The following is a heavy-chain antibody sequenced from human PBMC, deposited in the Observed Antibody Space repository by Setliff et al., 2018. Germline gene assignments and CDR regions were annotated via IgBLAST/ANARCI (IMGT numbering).Heavy chain of an antibody. V-gene: IGHV1-2*02. CDR2: INPNTGST. CDR3: ARDVRAATATGEYYFDF. Sequence: ASVKVSCKASGYTFTDYYIQWVRQAPGQGLEWMGWINPNTGSTYYRQRFQGRVTMTRDTSISTAYMAVNRLKSDETAVYYCARDVRAATATGEYYFDFWGQGTLVTVSS. J-gene: IGHJ4*02. D-gene: IGHD6-13*01. CDR1: GYTFTDYY.